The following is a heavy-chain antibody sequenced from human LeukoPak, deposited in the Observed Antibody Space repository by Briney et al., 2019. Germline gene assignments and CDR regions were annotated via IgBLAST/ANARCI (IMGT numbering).Heavy chain of an antibody. CDR3: ARHADSGFGELAFDY. Sequence: SETLSLTCTVSGGSISSSSYYWGWIRQPPGKGLELIGSIYYRRSTYYNPPLKSRVTISVDTSKNQFSLKLTSVTAADTAVYYCARHADSGFGELAFDYWGQGTLVTVSS. V-gene: IGHV4-39*01. CDR2: IYYRRST. CDR1: GGSISSSSYY. D-gene: IGHD3-10*01. J-gene: IGHJ4*02.